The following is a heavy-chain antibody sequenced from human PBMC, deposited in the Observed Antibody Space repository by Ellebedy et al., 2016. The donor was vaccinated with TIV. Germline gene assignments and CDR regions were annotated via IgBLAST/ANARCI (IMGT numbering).Heavy chain of an antibody. D-gene: IGHD3-9*01. V-gene: IGHV3-72*01. Sequence: GESLKISXVASGFIFSDYYMDWVRQAPGKGLEWVGRIRKKANSYTTEYAASVKGRFIISRDDSKSSLYLQMNSLKTEDTAVYFCARSDPLTAYYDWGQGTLVLVSS. CDR1: GFIFSDYY. CDR2: IRKKANSYTT. CDR3: ARSDPLTAYYD. J-gene: IGHJ4*02.